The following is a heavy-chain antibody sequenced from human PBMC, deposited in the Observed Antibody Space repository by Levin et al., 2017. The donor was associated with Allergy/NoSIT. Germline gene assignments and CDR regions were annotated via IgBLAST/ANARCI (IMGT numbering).Heavy chain of an antibody. V-gene: IGHV3-21*01. CDR2: ISSGGTHM. CDR3: TRGVAY. D-gene: IGHD2-15*01. Sequence: PGGSLRLSCAVSGVTFSSYSMHWVRQAPGKGLEWVSSISSGGTHMSSAESVQGRFNISRDDAKKSLYLEMNSLRVEDTAVYYCTRGVAYWGRGTLVTVSS. J-gene: IGHJ4*02. CDR1: GVTFSSYS.